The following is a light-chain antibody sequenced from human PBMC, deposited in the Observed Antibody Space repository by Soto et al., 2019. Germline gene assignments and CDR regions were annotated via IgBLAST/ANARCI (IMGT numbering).Light chain of an antibody. CDR3: QQYSSLWT. J-gene: IGKJ1*01. CDR2: SAS. Sequence: EIVLTQSPGTLSLSPGERGTLSCRASQNLGTLYLAWFQQKSGQAPRLLIYSASSRATGIPDRFSGSGSGTDFTLSISRLEPEDFAVYYCQQYSSLWTFGQGTKVDIK. CDR1: QNLGTLY. V-gene: IGKV3-20*01.